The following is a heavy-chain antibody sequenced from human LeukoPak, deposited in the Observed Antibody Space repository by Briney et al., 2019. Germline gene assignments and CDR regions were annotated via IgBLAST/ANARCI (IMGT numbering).Heavy chain of an antibody. CDR1: GFTFSSYT. CDR3: ARGYRSFDY. D-gene: IGHD1-14*01. V-gene: IGHV3-21*06. J-gene: IGHJ4*02. CDR2: ISTGSSYI. Sequence: GGSLRLSCVASGFTFSSYTMNWVRQAPGKGLEWVSSISTGSSYIYYADSVKGRFTISRDNAKSSLYLQMNSLRAEDTAVYYCARGYRSFDYWGQGTLVTVSS.